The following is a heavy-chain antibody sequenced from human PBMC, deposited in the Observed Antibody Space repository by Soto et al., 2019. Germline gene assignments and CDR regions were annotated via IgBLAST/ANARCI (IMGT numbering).Heavy chain of an antibody. D-gene: IGHD6-13*01. CDR1: GYIFSNYD. CDR2: SNPNGDTT. Sequence: QVQLVQSGAEVKKPGASVKVSCKASGYIFSNYDMHWVRQAPGQEVEWLGISNPNGDTTTYAQTVGGRLNMPRDTSTSTLYLELTNLRSEDTAIYYCARIRLAGGLSGMDVWGQGTTVIVSS. CDR3: ARIRLAGGLSGMDV. J-gene: IGHJ6*02. V-gene: IGHV1-46*01.